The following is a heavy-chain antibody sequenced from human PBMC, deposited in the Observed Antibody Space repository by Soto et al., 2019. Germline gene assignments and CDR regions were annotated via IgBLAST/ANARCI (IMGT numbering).Heavy chain of an antibody. V-gene: IGHV4-39*01. CDR2: IYYSGST. CDR3: ARPLAYCGGDCYSDTHAFDI. CDR1: GGSISSSSYY. Sequence: QLQLQESGPGLVKPSETLSLTCTVSGGSISSSSYYWGWIRQPPGKGLEWIGSIYYSGSTNYNPSLKSRVTISVDTSKNQFSLKLSSVTAADTAVYYCARPLAYCGGDCYSDTHAFDIWGQGTMVTVSS. J-gene: IGHJ3*02. D-gene: IGHD2-21*02.